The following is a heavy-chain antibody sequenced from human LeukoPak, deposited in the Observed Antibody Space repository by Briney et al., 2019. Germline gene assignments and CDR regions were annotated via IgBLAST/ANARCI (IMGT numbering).Heavy chain of an antibody. CDR1: GGSISSSGYY. CDR2: IYYSGST. D-gene: IGHD2-15*01. Sequence: RSSETLSLTCTVSGGSISSSGYYWGWIRQPPGKGLEWIGSIYYSGSTYYNPSLKSRVTISVDTSKNQFSLKLSSVTAADTAVYYCARLSRLGSGGSCYSRSGCNWFDPWGQGTLVTVSS. CDR3: ARLSRLGSGGSCYSRSGCNWFDP. V-gene: IGHV4-39*01. J-gene: IGHJ5*02.